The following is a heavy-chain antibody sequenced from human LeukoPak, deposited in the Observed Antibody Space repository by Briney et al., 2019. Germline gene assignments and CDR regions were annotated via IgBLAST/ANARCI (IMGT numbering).Heavy chain of an antibody. CDR3: AKYGLQYLAWLSFFDY. CDR1: GFTFRNYG. CDR2: IRYVGSNE. V-gene: IGHV3-30*02. D-gene: IGHD3-9*01. J-gene: IGHJ4*02. Sequence: GSLRLSCAASGFTFRNYGIHWVRQAPGKGLDWVAFIRYVGSNEYYADSVKGRSTISRANPKNTLYLQLNSLRPEDTAVCYCAKYGLQYLAWLSFFDYWGQGTLVTVSS.